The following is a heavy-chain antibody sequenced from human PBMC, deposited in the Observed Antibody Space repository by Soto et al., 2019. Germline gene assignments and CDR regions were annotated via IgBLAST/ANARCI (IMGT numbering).Heavy chain of an antibody. J-gene: IGHJ4*02. Sequence: PGGSLRLSCAASGFTFSSYSMNWVRQAPGKGLEWVSSISSSSSYIYYADSVKGRFTISRDNAKNSLYLQMNSLRAEDTAVYYCASATNYYDSSGYSWLFDYWGQGTLVTVSS. V-gene: IGHV3-21*01. CDR2: ISSSSSYI. CDR1: GFTFSSYS. D-gene: IGHD3-22*01. CDR3: ASATNYYDSSGYSWLFDY.